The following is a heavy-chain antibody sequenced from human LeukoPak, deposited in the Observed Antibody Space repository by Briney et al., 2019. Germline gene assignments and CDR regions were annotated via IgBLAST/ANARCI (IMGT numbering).Heavy chain of an antibody. CDR3: AKDGRFSGSPYFYYMDV. Sequence: GGSLRLSWVASGFTFGDYPMHWVRQVPGQGLEWVSGINWNGGSIGYADSVKGRFTISRDNAKNSLYLQMNSLRAEDTALYYCAKDGRFSGSPYFYYMDVWGKGTTVTVSS. V-gene: IGHV3-9*01. J-gene: IGHJ6*03. D-gene: IGHD1-26*01. CDR2: INWNGGSI. CDR1: GFTFGDYP.